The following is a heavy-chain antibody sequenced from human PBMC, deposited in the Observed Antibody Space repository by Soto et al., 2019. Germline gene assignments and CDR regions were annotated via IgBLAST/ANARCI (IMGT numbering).Heavy chain of an antibody. CDR3: ARGGGFASFDY. Sequence: PSETLSLTCTVSGASITYGAYSWSWIRQTPGKGLEWIGYINNLETTFYNPSFESRLTLSIDRTKSQFSFSLKTMSGTDGAVYFCARGGGFASFDYWGQEILVTVLL. CDR2: INNLETT. V-gene: IGHV4-30-2*01. J-gene: IGHJ4*02. D-gene: IGHD2-15*01. CDR1: GASITYGAYS.